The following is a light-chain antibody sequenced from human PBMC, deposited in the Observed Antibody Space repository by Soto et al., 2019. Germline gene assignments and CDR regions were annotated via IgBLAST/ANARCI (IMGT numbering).Light chain of an antibody. J-gene: IGKJ5*01. CDR1: ENVNNN. Sequence: EIVMTQAPATLSMSPGERATLSCRASENVNNNLAWYQQRPGQAPRLLIYVASTRAPGISTRFSGSGSGTEFTLTISSLQSEDFAVYYCQQYNNWPPTTFGQGTRLENK. CDR3: QQYNNWPPTT. CDR2: VAS. V-gene: IGKV3-15*01.